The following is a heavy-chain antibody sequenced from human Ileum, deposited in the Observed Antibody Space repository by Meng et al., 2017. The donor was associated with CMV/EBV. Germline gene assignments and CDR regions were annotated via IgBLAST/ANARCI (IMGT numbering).Heavy chain of an antibody. Sequence: QVQLVQSGAEVRKPGASMTVSCKAPGFTLSTYYIHWVRQAPGQGLEWMGVFYSDARTTSCPPKFQGRLTMTSDTSRSTFFLELTSLTSEDTAFYYCTTETPAAYYLDSWGPGTLVTVSS. V-gene: IGHV1-46*01. D-gene: IGHD2-15*01. CDR2: FYSDARTT. CDR3: TTETPAAYYLDS. CDR1: GFTLSTYY. J-gene: IGHJ4*02.